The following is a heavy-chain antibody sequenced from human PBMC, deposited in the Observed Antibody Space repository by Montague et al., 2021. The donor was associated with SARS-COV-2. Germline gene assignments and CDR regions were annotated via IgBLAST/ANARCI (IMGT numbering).Heavy chain of an antibody. J-gene: IGHJ4*02. CDR1: SGSLSNYY. CDR3: ARKMAY. Sequence: SETLSLTCTVSSGSLSNYYWCWIRQSPDKGLEWIGYMYETGNMIYNPSLSSQVSISADTSKTQFALRLTSVTVAASARYYCARKMAYWGQGVLVTV. V-gene: IGHV4-4*09. D-gene: IGHD5-24*01. CDR2: MYETGNM.